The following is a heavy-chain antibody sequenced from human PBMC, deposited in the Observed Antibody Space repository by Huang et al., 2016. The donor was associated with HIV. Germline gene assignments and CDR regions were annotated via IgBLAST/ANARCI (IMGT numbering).Heavy chain of an antibody. CDR2: ISVDGSKK. Sequence: VESGGGVVQPGKSLELSCAASGFTFNNYAMYWVRQTPGRGLGWVEHISVDGSKKHYTDSVKGRFTISRDNSKNTQYLQMKNLTTDDTAIYYCARDQWLGQYFDYWGQGTLVTVSS. CDR1: GFTFNNYA. V-gene: IGHV3-30*14. J-gene: IGHJ4*02. CDR3: ARDQWLGQYFDY. D-gene: IGHD6-19*01.